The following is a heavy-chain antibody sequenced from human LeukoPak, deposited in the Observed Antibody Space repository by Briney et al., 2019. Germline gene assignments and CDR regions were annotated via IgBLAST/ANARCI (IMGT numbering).Heavy chain of an antibody. CDR1: GGSFGNYY. Sequence: SETLSLTCTVSGGSFGNYYWSCIRQPAGKGLEWIGHIYTSGSTGYNPSLKSRVTMSVDTSKKQFSLYLSSVTAADTAVYYCARGRFGDYCLDVWGKGTTVTVSS. CDR3: ARGRFGDYCLDV. V-gene: IGHV4-4*07. CDR2: IYTSGST. D-gene: IGHD3-10*01. J-gene: IGHJ6*03.